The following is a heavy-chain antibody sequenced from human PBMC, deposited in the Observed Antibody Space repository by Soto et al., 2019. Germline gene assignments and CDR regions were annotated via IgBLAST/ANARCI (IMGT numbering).Heavy chain of an antibody. V-gene: IGHV4-30-2*01. CDR3: ARDPAI. J-gene: IGHJ3*02. CDR2: IYHSGST. Sequence: QLQLQESGSGLVKPSQTLSLTCAVSGGSISSGGYSWSWIRQPPGKGLEWIGYIYHSGSTRYNPTPKSRVTISVETCKIQFSLKLTSVTAAATAVYYCARDPAIWGQGTMVTVSS. CDR1: GGSISSGGYS.